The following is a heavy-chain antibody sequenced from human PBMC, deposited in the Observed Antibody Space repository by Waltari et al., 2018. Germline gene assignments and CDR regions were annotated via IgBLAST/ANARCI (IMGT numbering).Heavy chain of an antibody. V-gene: IGHV5-51*01. CDR2: IYPCDSDT. J-gene: IGHJ4*02. CDR3: ARMGELWTEFDY. Sequence: EVQLVQSGAEVKKPGESMKISWKGSGYSFPSYWTGRVRQMPGKGREGMEIIYPCDSDTRYSPSFQGQVTISADKSISTAYLQWSSLKASDTAMYYCARMGELWTEFDYWGQGTLVTVSS. CDR1: GYSFPSYW. D-gene: IGHD3-16*01.